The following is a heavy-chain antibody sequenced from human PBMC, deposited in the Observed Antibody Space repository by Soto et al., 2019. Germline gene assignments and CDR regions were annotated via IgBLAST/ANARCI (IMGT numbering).Heavy chain of an antibody. CDR2: IDPNSGAT. D-gene: IGHD3-3*01. J-gene: IGHJ6*04. Sequence: QVYLVQSGAEVRRPGASVKVSCTAFGYILTGYSLHWVRQAPGQGLEWMGWIDPNSGATNSAERFRGGVPVPRNTAISLASVGLGSRKSDDSALYSWARGMGRPPNMEWLSVMDVWAKGTTTSVS. CDR1: GYILTGYS. CDR3: ARGMGRPPNMEWLSVMDV. V-gene: IGHV1-2*02.